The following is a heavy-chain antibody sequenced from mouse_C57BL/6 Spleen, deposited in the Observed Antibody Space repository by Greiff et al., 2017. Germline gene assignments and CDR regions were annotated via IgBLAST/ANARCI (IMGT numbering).Heavy chain of an antibody. D-gene: IGHD4-1*01. J-gene: IGHJ2*01. V-gene: IGHV1-82*01. CDR1: GYAFSSSW. Sequence: LVESGPELVKPGASVKISCKASGYAFSSSWMNWVKQRPGKGLEWIGRIYPGDGDTNYNGKFKGKATLTADKSSSTAYMQLSSLTSEDSAVYFCARSGWDADFDYWGQGTTLTVSS. CDR3: ARSGWDADFDY. CDR2: IYPGDGDT.